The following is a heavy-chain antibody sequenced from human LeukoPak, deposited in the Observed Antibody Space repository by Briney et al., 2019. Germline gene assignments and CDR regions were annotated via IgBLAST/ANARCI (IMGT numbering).Heavy chain of an antibody. D-gene: IGHD4-23*01. Sequence: SETLSLTCTVSGGSISSYYWSWIRQPPGKGLEWIGYIYYSGSTNYNPSLKSRDTISVDTSKNQFSLKLSSVTAADTAVYYCARSMTTGVSDAFDIWGQGTMVTVSS. CDR2: IYYSGST. CDR3: ARSMTTGVSDAFDI. V-gene: IGHV4-59*01. CDR1: GGSISSYY. J-gene: IGHJ3*02.